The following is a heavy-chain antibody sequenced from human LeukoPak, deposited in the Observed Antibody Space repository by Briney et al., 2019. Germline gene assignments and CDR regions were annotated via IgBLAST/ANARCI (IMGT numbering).Heavy chain of an antibody. CDR2: IRYDGSNK. V-gene: IGHV3-30*02. Sequence: GGSLRLSCAASGFTFSSYGMHWVRQAPGKGLEWVAFIRYDGSNKHYADSVKGRFTISRDNSKNTLYLQMNSLRAEDTAVYYCARSVRNNSGWYYFDHWGQGTLVTVSS. CDR1: GFTFSSYG. CDR3: ARSVRNNSGWYYFDH. J-gene: IGHJ4*02. D-gene: IGHD6-19*01.